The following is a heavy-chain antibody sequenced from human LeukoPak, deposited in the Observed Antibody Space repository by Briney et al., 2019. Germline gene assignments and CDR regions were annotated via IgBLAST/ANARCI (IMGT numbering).Heavy chain of an antibody. CDR1: GFTFDDFA. D-gene: IGHD1-1*01. Sequence: AGGSLRLSCAASGFTFDDFAMHWVRQSPGKGREWVSGISWNSDTTAYADSVKGRFTIPRDNAKNSLDLQMNSLRAEDTAIYYCAREFCDTINCPKRWFDAWGQGTLVTVSS. V-gene: IGHV3-9*01. J-gene: IGHJ5*02. CDR3: AREFCDTINCPKRWFDA. CDR2: ISWNSDTT.